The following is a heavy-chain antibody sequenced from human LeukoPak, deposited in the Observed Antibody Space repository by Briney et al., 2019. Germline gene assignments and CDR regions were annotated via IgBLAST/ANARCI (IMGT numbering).Heavy chain of an antibody. Sequence: SETLSLTCTVSGGSISSDYWSWIRQPPGKGLEWIGYIYYSGNTNYNPSLKSRLTISVDTSKNQFSLKLSSVTAADTAVYYCATLPGVGYCSSTSCYALDAFTIWGQGTMVTVSS. CDR3: ATLPGVGYCSSTSCYALDAFTI. V-gene: IGHV4-59*01. CDR1: GGSISSDY. D-gene: IGHD2-2*01. J-gene: IGHJ3*02. CDR2: IYYSGNT.